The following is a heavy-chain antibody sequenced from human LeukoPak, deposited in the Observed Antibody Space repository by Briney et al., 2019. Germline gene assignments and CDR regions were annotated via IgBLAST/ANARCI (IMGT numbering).Heavy chain of an antibody. V-gene: IGHV4-39*01. CDR3: AIHSGGYWELRRQYYFDY. D-gene: IGHD1-26*01. Sequence: PSQTLSLTCTVSTRSISSSSYYWGWIRQPPGKGLEWTARIYYSGSIYKNPSLKSPFTISVDPSKTQFSLKLSSLTAADTAVYYCAIHSGGYWELRRQYYFDYWGQGTLVTGSS. CDR2: IYYSGSI. J-gene: IGHJ4*02. CDR1: TRSISSSSYY.